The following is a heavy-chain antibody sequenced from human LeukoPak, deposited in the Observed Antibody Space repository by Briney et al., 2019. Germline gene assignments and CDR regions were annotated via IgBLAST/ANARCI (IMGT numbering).Heavy chain of an antibody. V-gene: IGHV3-7*01. CDR1: GFTFSSYW. CDR3: AREGYDIWTGPFDY. D-gene: IGHD3-9*01. CDR2: IKQDGSEK. J-gene: IGHJ4*02. Sequence: GGSLRLSCAASGFTFSSYWMSWVRQAQGQGLERVANIKQDGSEKSYVDSVQGRFTISRVNAKNSLYLQMHSLRAEDTAVYYCAREGYDIWTGPFDYWGQGTLVTVSS.